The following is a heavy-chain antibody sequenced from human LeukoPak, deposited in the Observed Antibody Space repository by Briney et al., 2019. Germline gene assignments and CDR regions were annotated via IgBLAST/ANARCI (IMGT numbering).Heavy chain of an antibody. V-gene: IGHV1-8*03. CDR3: ARGVVPAATSGYGY. CDR2: MNPNSGNT. Sequence: ASVKVSCKASGYTFTSYDINWVRQATGQGLEWMGWMNPNSGNTGYAQKFQGRVTITRNTSISTAYMELSSLRSEDTAVYYCARGVVPAATSGYGYWGQGTLVTVSS. CDR1: GYTFTSYD. J-gene: IGHJ4*02. D-gene: IGHD2-2*01.